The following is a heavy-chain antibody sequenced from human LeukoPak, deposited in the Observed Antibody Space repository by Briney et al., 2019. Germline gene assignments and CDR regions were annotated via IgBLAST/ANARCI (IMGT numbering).Heavy chain of an antibody. Sequence: SQTLSLTCAISGDSVSSNSAAWNWIRQSPSRGLEWLGRTLYGSNWYHDYAVSVKSRITINPDTNRNQFSLQLNSVTPEDTAVYFCAREVAGTGTFDIWGQGTMVTVSS. CDR2: TLYGSNWYH. CDR1: GDSVSSNSAA. D-gene: IGHD6-19*01. CDR3: AREVAGTGTFDI. V-gene: IGHV6-1*01. J-gene: IGHJ3*02.